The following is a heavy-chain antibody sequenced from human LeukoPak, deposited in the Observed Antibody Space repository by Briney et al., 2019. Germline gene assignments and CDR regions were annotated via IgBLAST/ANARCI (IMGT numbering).Heavy chain of an antibody. D-gene: IGHD1-26*01. CDR1: GDSFSSNSAA. CDR2: TYYRSKWYY. CDR3: ARDPVGGSTIFDY. J-gene: IGHJ4*02. V-gene: IGHV6-1*01. Sequence: SQTLSLTCAISGDSFSSNSAAWNWIRQSPSRGLEWLGRTYYRSKWYYDYAVAVESRISINPDTSKNQFSLQLSSVTPEDTAVYYCARDPVGGSTIFDYWGQGTLVTVSS.